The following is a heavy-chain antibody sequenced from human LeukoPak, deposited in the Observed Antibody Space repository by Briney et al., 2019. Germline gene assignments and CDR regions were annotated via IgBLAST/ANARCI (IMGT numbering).Heavy chain of an antibody. CDR3: ASQTGTTSGSLY. V-gene: IGHV4-34*01. D-gene: IGHD1-7*01. CDR2: INHSGST. CDR1: GGSFSGYY. J-gene: IGHJ4*02. Sequence: SETLSLTCAVYGGSFSGYYWSWIRQPPGKGLEWIGEINHSGSTNYNPSLKSRVTISVDTSKNQFSLKLSSVTAADTAVHYCASQTGTTSGSLYWGQGTLVTVSS.